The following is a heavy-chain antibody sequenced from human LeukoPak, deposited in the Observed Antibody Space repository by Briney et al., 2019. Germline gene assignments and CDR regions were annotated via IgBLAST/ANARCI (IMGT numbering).Heavy chain of an antibody. D-gene: IGHD6-13*01. CDR3: ARQEGYSSSWPYYYYYGMDV. CDR2: IYYSGST. CDR1: GGSISSSSYY. Sequence: SETLSLTRTVSGGSISSSSYYWGWIRQPPGKGLEWIGSIYYSGSTYYNPSLKSRVTISVDTSKNQFSLKLSSVTAADTAVYYCARQEGYSSSWPYYYYYGMDVWGQGTTVTVSS. V-gene: IGHV4-39*01. J-gene: IGHJ6*02.